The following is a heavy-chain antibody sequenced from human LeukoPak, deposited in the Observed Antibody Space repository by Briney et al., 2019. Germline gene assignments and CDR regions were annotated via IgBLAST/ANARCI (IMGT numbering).Heavy chain of an antibody. V-gene: IGHV3-30*03. CDR2: ISYDGSSK. D-gene: IGHD2/OR15-2a*01. CDR1: GFTFSSYG. CDR3: ARGENSKAYPVSGY. J-gene: IGHJ4*02. Sequence: GKSLRLSCAASGFTFSSYGMHWVRQAPGKGLEWVAVISYDGSSKYYIDSVKGRFTISRDNSKNTLYLQMNSLRAEDTAVYYCARGENSKAYPVSGYWGQGTLVTVSS.